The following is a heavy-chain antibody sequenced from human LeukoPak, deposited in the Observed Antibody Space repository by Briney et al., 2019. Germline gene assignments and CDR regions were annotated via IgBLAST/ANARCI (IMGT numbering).Heavy chain of an antibody. CDR1: GFTFSSYW. CDR3: ARDLYYYDSSGYYDKVFDY. CDR2: IKQDGSEK. D-gene: IGHD3-22*01. V-gene: IGHV3-7*03. Sequence: GGSLRLSCAASGFTFSSYWMSWVRQAPGKGLEWVANIKQDGSEKYYVDSVKGRFTISRDNAKNSLYLQMNSLRAEDTAVYYCARDLYYYDSSGYYDKVFDYWSQGTLVTVSS. J-gene: IGHJ4*02.